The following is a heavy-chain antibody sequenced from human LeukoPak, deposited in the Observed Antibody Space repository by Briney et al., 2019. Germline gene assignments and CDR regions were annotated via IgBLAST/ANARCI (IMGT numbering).Heavy chain of an antibody. CDR1: GYSFTDYY. Sequence: ASVKVSCKTSGYSFTDYYMHWVRQAPGQGLEWMGWTNPNSGSTSSAQKFQGRVTMTRDTSITTVYMEVSWLTSDDTAIYYCARADRLHGGPYLIGPWGQGTLVTVSS. J-gene: IGHJ5*02. V-gene: IGHV1-2*02. D-gene: IGHD2-21*01. CDR3: ARADRLHGGPYLIGP. CDR2: TNPNSGST.